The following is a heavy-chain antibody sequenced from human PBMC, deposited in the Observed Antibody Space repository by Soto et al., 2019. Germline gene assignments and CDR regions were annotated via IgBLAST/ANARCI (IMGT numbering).Heavy chain of an antibody. V-gene: IGHV3-23*01. J-gene: IGHJ5*01. D-gene: IGHD1-26*01. CDR1: RFIFSDYA. Sequence: DVQLLESGGGLVQPGGSLTISCAASRFIFSDYAMNWVRQAPGKGLEWVSSIGGGNTDRYYADSVKGRFIISRDNSKNTMYLQMNSLRDADTAVYYCAKDAVSYNGKWDWFDSWGQGTLVTVSS. CDR3: AKDAVSYNGKWDWFDS. CDR2: IGGGNTDR.